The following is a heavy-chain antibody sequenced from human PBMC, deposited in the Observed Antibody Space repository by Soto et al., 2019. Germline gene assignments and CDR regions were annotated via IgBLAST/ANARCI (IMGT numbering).Heavy chain of an antibody. CDR3: ARIRKDSSGYYSYYLDY. Sequence: SGPTLVNPTQTLTLTCTFSGFSLSTSGMCVSWIRQPPGKALEWLALIDWDDDKYYSTSLKTRLTISKDTSKNQVVLTMTNMDPVDTAKYYCARIRKDSSGYYSYYLDYWGQGTLVTVSS. V-gene: IGHV2-70*01. D-gene: IGHD3-22*01. CDR2: IDWDDDK. J-gene: IGHJ4*02. CDR1: GFSLSTSGMC.